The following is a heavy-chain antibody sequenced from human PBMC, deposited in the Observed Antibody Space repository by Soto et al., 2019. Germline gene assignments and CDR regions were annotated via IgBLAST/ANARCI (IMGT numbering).Heavy chain of an antibody. V-gene: IGHV1-2*04. J-gene: IGHJ6*02. CDR1: GYTFTGYY. CDR2: INPNSGGT. CDR3: ARVGSRYYYGMDV. D-gene: IGHD2-15*01. Sequence: ASVKVSCKASGYTFTGYYMHWVRQAPGQGLEWMGWINPNSGGTNYAQRFQGWVTMTRDTSISTAYMELSRLRSDDTAVHYCARVGSRYYYGMDVWGQGTTVTVSS.